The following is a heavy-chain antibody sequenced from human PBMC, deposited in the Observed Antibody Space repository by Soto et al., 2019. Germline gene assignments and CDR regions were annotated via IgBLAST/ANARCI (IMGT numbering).Heavy chain of an antibody. CDR3: ARDRYYYYMDV. V-gene: IGHV4-59*01. J-gene: IGHJ6*03. CDR1: GGSISSYY. CDR2: IYYSGST. Sequence: SETLSLTCTVSGGSISSYYWSWIRQPPGKGLEWIGYIYYSGSTNYNPSLKSRVTISVDTSKNQFSLKLSSVTAADTAVYYCARDRYYYYMDVWGKGTTVTVSS.